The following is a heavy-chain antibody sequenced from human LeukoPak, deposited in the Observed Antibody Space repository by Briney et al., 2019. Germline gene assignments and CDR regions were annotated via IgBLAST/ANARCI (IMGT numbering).Heavy chain of an antibody. CDR3: ASLVVTRAPIGVVTPNAFDI. J-gene: IGHJ3*02. Sequence: GASVKVSCKVSGYTLTELSMHWVRQAPGKGLEWKGGFDPEDGETIYAQKFQGRVTMTEDTSTDTAYMELSSLRSEDTAVYYCASLVVTRAPIGVVTPNAFDIWGQGTMVTVSS. CDR1: GYTLTELS. V-gene: IGHV1-24*01. D-gene: IGHD3-3*01. CDR2: FDPEDGET.